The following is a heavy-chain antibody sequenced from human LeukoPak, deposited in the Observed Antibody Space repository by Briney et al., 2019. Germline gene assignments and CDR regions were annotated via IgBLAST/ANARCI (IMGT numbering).Heavy chain of an antibody. V-gene: IGHV4-34*01. J-gene: IGHJ5*02. CDR3: ARVPHCSSTSCPSDWFDP. Sequence: SETLSLTCAVYGGSFSGYYWSWIRQPPGKGLEWIGGINHSGSTNYNPSLKSRVTISVDTSKNQFSLELSSVTAADTAVYYCARVPHCSSTSCPSDWFDPWGQGTLVTVSS. D-gene: IGHD2-2*01. CDR1: GGSFSGYY. CDR2: INHSGST.